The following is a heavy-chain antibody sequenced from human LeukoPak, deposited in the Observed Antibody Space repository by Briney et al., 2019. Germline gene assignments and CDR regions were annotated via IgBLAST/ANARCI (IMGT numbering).Heavy chain of an antibody. CDR3: ARAQYYYGSGSYYDIDY. V-gene: IGHV3-7*01. Sequence: GGSLRLSCAASGFTFSHFWMSWVRQAPGKGLEWVAYIKKTGSETYYVDSVKGRFTITRDNTRSSLFLQMYSLRAEDTAVYFCARAQYYYGSGSYYDIDYWGQGTLVTVSS. CDR1: GFTFSHFW. D-gene: IGHD3-10*01. CDR2: IKKTGSET. J-gene: IGHJ4*02.